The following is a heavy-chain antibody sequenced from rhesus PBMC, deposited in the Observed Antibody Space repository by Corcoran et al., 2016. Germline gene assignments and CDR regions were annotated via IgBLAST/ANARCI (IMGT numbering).Heavy chain of an antibody. J-gene: IGHJ4*01. V-gene: IGHV4-173*01. D-gene: IGHD1-44*02. CDR3: AGRHRSTQTFEY. CDR1: GGSIRSNW. CDR2: ISSSGGTT. Sequence: QLQLQESGPGLVKPSETLSLSCAVSGGSIRSNWWSWIRQPPGKGLEWIGRISSSGGTTNDNPACKGRVTISTDTSKNQFSLKLTSVASADTAVYYCAGRHRSTQTFEYWGQGVLVTVSS.